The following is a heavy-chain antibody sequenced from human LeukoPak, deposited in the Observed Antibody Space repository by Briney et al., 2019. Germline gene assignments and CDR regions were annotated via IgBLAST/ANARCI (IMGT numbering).Heavy chain of an antibody. CDR2: INWNGGIT. V-gene: IGHV3-20*04. J-gene: IGHJ4*02. CDR3: ARDQQQWLALDY. Sequence: GGSLRLSCAASGFTFDDYGMSWVRQAPGKGLEWVSGINWNGGITGYADSVKGRFTISRDNAKNSLYLQMNSLRAEDTAVYYCARDQQQWLALDYWGRGTLVTVSS. CDR1: GFTFDDYG. D-gene: IGHD6-19*01.